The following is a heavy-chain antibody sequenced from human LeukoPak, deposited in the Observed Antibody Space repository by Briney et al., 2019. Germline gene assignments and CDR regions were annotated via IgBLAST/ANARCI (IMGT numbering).Heavy chain of an antibody. Sequence: PGGSLRPSCAASGFTFSSYSMNWVRQAPGKGLEWVSSISSSSSYIYYADSVKGRFTISRDNAKNSLYLQMNSLRAEDTAVYYCARSGYSSGWYSEGIGYWGQGTLVTVSS. CDR1: GFTFSSYS. CDR3: ARSGYSSGWYSEGIGY. D-gene: IGHD6-19*01. J-gene: IGHJ4*02. CDR2: ISSSSSYI. V-gene: IGHV3-21*01.